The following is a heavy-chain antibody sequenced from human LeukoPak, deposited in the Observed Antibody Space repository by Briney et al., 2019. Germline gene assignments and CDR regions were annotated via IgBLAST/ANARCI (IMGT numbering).Heavy chain of an antibody. Sequence: GGSLRLSCAASGFTFSIYNMNWVRQAPGKGLEWVSAISSSGGSTYYADSVKGRFTISRDNSKNTLYLQMNSLRAEDTAVYYCAKVWDTYYYDSSGSFDYWGQGTLVTVSS. CDR2: ISSSGGST. J-gene: IGHJ4*02. V-gene: IGHV3-23*01. D-gene: IGHD3-22*01. CDR1: GFTFSIYN. CDR3: AKVWDTYYYDSSGSFDY.